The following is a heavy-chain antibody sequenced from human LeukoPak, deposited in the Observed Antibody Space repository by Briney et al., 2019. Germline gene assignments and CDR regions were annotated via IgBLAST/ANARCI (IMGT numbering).Heavy chain of an antibody. CDR2: ISPYNGNT. CDR3: ARMTVSGRDNWFDP. CDR1: GYTFISYG. D-gene: IGHD6-19*01. Sequence: ASVKVSCKASGYTFISYGIIWGRQAPGQGLEWMGWISPYNGNTNYAQKLQGRVTMTTDTSTSTAYMELSSLRSEDTAVYYCARMTVSGRDNWFDPWGQGTLVTVSS. J-gene: IGHJ5*02. V-gene: IGHV1-18*01.